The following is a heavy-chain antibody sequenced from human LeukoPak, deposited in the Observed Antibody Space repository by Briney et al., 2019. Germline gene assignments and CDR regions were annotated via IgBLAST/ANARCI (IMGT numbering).Heavy chain of an antibody. V-gene: IGHV3-48*03. CDR1: AFTFTSYE. J-gene: IGHJ4*02. D-gene: IGHD5-12*01. Sequence: GGSLRLSCAASAFTFTSYEMNWVRQAPGKGLEWVSYISSSGSTIYYADSVKGRFTISRDNAKNSLYLQMNSLRAEDTAVYYCARARLYSGYDQFDYWGQGTLATVSS. CDR2: ISSSGSTI. CDR3: ARARLYSGYDQFDY.